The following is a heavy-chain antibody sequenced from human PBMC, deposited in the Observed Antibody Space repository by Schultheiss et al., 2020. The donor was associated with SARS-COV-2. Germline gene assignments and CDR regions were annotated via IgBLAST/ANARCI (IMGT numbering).Heavy chain of an antibody. V-gene: IGHV3-21*01. CDR2: ISSSSSYI. D-gene: IGHD2-2*01. J-gene: IGHJ4*02. Sequence: GGSLRLSCAASGFTFSSYSMNWVRQAPGKGLEWVSSISSSSSYIYYADSVKGRFTISRDNAKNSLYLQMNSLRAEDTAVYYCAKIPLVVVPAASDYWGQGTLVTVSS. CDR3: AKIPLVVVPAASDY. CDR1: GFTFSSYS.